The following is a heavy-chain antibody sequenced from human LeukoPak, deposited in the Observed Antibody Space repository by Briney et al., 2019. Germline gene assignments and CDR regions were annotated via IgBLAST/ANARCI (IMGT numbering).Heavy chain of an antibody. V-gene: IGHV1-18*01. Sequence: ASVKVSCKASGYTFTSYGISWVRQAPGQGLEWMGWISAYNGNTNYAQKLQGRVTMTTDTSTSTAYMGLRSLRSDDTAVYYCARGSNYDSSGRLYYYYYMDVWGKGTTVTVSS. CDR2: ISAYNGNT. CDR3: ARGSNYDSSGRLYYYYYMDV. CDR1: GYTFTSYG. D-gene: IGHD3-22*01. J-gene: IGHJ6*03.